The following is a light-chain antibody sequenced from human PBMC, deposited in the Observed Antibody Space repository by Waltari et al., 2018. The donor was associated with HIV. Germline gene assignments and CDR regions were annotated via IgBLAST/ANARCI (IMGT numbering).Light chain of an antibody. CDR3: QQYYSTPPT. Sequence: DIVMTQSPDSLAVSLGERATINCKSSQSVLYSSNNKNYLAWYQQKPGQPPKLLIYWASTRESWVPDRFSGSGSGTDFTLTISSLQAEDVAVYYCQQYYSTPPTFGQETKVEIK. J-gene: IGKJ1*01. CDR2: WAS. V-gene: IGKV4-1*01. CDR1: QSVLYSSNNKNY.